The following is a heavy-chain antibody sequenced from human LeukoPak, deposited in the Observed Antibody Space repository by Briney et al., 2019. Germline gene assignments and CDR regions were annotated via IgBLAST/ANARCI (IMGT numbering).Heavy chain of an antibody. CDR2: INSDGSST. D-gene: IGHD3-9*01. CDR1: GFTFSSYW. V-gene: IGHV3-74*01. J-gene: IGHJ4*02. CDR3: ARGRALYDILTLGY. Sequence: GXSLRLSCAASGFTFSSYWMHWVRQAPGKGLVWVSRINSDGSSTSYADSVKGRFTISRDNAKNTLYLQMNSLRAEDTAVYYCARGRALYDILTLGYWGQGTLVTVSS.